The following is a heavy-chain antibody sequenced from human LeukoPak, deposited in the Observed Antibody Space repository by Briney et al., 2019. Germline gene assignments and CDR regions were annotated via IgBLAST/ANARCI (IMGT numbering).Heavy chain of an antibody. CDR1: GASISSSY. V-gene: IGHV4-59*01. J-gene: IGHJ3*02. D-gene: IGHD3-22*01. Sequence: SGTLSLTCTVSGASISSSYWSWIRQPPGKRLEWIGYIYYNGNTNSNPSLKSRVTIPADTSKNRFSLKLSSVTAADTAIYYCVRGNYDNRGYSNAFDIWGQGTMVTVSS. CDR3: VRGNYDNRGYSNAFDI. CDR2: IYYNGNT.